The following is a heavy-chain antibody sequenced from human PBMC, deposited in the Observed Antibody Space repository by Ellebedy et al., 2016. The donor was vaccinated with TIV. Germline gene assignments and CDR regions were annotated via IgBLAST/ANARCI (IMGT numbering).Heavy chain of an antibody. J-gene: IGHJ4*02. V-gene: IGHV4-39*02. CDR1: GGSISSSPYH. Sequence: MPSETLSLTCTVSGGSISSSPYHWGWIRQPPGKGLEWIGSISYSWGTYNSPSLKRRVTISVDTSKNHSPLKLSSVTAADTAVYYCSWDCSSTSCRGGYWGRGTLVTVSS. CDR2: ISYSWGT. CDR3: SWDCSSTSCRGGY. D-gene: IGHD2-2*01.